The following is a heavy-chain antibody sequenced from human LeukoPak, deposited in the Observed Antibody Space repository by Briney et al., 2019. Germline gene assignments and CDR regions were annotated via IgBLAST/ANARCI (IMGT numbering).Heavy chain of an antibody. J-gene: IGHJ4*02. CDR2: IYSGGST. D-gene: IGHD1-26*01. CDR1: GFTVSSNY. Sequence: GGSLRLSXATSGFTVSSNYMSWVRQAPGKGLEWVSVIYSGGSTYYADSVKGRFTISRDNSKNTLYLQMNNLRAEDTALYYCARVGVTEYFDSWGQGTLVTVSS. V-gene: IGHV3-53*01. CDR3: ARVGVTEYFDS.